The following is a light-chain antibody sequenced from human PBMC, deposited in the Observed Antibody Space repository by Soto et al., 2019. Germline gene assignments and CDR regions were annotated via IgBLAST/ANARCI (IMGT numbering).Light chain of an antibody. J-gene: IGLJ1*01. V-gene: IGLV1-51*01. CDR2: DDN. Sequence: QSVLTQPPSVSAAPGQKVTISCSGSSSNIGGNSVSWYQQLPGTAPKLLIYDDNKRPSGIPDRFSGSKSGTSATLGITGFQTGEEADYYCGSWDSSLTAYVLGTVQKVTV. CDR1: SSNIGGNS. CDR3: GSWDSSLTAYV.